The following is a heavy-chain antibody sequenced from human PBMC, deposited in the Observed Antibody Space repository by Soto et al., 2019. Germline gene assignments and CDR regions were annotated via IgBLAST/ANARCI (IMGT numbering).Heavy chain of an antibody. D-gene: IGHD1-26*01. CDR3: AKGRLGGSYYDYFQH. CDR2: ISGGGHTT. Sequence: LRLSCAASGLTFNIYAITWVRQAPGRGLEWVSAISGGGHTTYYADSVKGRFTVSRDDSKNTVFLQMNSLRAEDTAMYFCAKGRLGGSYYDYFQHWGQGTPVTVSS. J-gene: IGHJ1*01. V-gene: IGHV3-23*01. CDR1: GLTFNIYA.